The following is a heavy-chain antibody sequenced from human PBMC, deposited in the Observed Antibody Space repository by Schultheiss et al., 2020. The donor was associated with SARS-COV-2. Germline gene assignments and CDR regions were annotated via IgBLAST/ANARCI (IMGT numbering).Heavy chain of an antibody. CDR1: GDTLSNYA. CDR2: IIPILGIA. V-gene: IGHV1-69*04. CDR3: ARGLGVGYGDYGVYAFDI. D-gene: IGHD4-17*01. J-gene: IGHJ3*02. Sequence: SVKVSCKASGDTLSNYAIDWVRQAPGQGLEWMGRIIPILGIANYAQKFQGRVTITADESTSTAYMELSSLRSEDTAVYYCARGLGVGYGDYGVYAFDIWGQGTMVTVSS.